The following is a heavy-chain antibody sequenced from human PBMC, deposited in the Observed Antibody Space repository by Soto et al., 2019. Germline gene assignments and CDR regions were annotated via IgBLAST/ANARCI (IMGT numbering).Heavy chain of an antibody. J-gene: IGHJ6*02. V-gene: IGHV4-39*01. CDR3: ARTIFGVVITTPLYYYGMDV. D-gene: IGHD3-3*01. CDR1: GGSISSSSYY. CDR2: IYYSGST. Sequence: PSETLSLTCTVSGGSISSSSYYWGWIRQPPGKGLEWIGSIYYSGSTYYNPSLKSRVTISVDTSMNQFSLKLSSVTAADTAVYYCARTIFGVVITTPLYYYGMDVWGQGTTVTVSS.